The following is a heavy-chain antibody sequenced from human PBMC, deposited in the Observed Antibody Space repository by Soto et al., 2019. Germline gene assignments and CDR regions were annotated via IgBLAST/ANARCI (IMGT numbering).Heavy chain of an antibody. Sequence: PETLSLTCTVSGDSIATSSYFWAWIRRPPGKGLEWIGSIDYRGTIYNNPSLKSRVTISVDTSKNHFSLKLDSVTAADTALYYCSRRAPEGFDPWGQGTLVTVSS. CDR2: IDYRGTI. CDR3: SRRAPEGFDP. CDR1: GDSIATSSYF. J-gene: IGHJ5*02. V-gene: IGHV4-39*02.